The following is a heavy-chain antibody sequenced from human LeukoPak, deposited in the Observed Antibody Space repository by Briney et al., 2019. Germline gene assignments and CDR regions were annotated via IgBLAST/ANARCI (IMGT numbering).Heavy chain of an antibody. J-gene: IGHJ4*02. CDR1: GFTVSSNY. V-gene: IGHV3-66*04. Sequence: GGSLRLSCTAPGFTVSSNYMSWVRQAPGKGLEWVSVIYSGGSTYYADSVKGRFTISRDNSKNTLYLQMNSLRAEDTAVYYCARRVGAYSHPYDHWGQGTLVTVSS. CDR3: ARRVGAYSHPYDH. D-gene: IGHD4/OR15-4a*01. CDR2: IYSGGST.